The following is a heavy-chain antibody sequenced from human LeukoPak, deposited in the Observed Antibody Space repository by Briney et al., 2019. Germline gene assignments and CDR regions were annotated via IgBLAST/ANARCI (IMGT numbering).Heavy chain of an antibody. CDR2: LNAGNGNT. D-gene: IGHD3-10*01. J-gene: IGHJ6*02. CDR1: GYTFTSYA. CDR3: ARDLPRYYGSGSYRTYYYGMDV. V-gene: IGHV1-3*01. Sequence: ASVKVSCKASGYTFTSYAMHWVRQAPGQRLEWMGWLNAGNGNTKYSQKFQGRVTITRDTSASTAYMELSSLRSEDTAVYYCARDLPRYYGSGSYRTYYYGMDVWGQGTTVTVSS.